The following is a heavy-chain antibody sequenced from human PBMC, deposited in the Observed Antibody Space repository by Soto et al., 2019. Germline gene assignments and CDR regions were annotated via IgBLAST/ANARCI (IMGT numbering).Heavy chain of an antibody. D-gene: IGHD3-10*01. Sequence: SETLSLTCTVPGGSISSYYWSWIRQPPGKGLEWIGYIYYSGSTNYNPSLKSRVTISVDTSKNQFSLKLSSVTAADTAVYYCARDRHGITMVRGVRYYYYYGMDVWGQGTTVTVSS. CDR3: ARDRHGITMVRGVRYYYYYGMDV. V-gene: IGHV4-59*01. CDR1: GGSISSYY. CDR2: IYYSGST. J-gene: IGHJ6*02.